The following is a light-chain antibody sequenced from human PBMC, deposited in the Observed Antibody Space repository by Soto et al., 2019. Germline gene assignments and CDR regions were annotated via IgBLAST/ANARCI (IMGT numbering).Light chain of an antibody. J-gene: IGLJ2*01. CDR2: NVS. Sequence: QSVLTQPASVSGSPGQSITISCTGTSSDVGGYDYVSWYQQHPGKAPKLMIYNVSNRPSGVSNRFSGSKSGNTASLTISGLQAEDEAHYYCSSFTSNNTVVFGGGTKRTVL. V-gene: IGLV2-14*01. CDR3: SSFTSNNTVV. CDR1: SSDVGGYDY.